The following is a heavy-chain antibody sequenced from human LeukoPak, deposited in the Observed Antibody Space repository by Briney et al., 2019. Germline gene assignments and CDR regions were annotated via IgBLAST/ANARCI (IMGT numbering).Heavy chain of an antibody. CDR3: ARGKRSDYGDYRWFDP. J-gene: IGHJ5*02. CDR1: GGSISSGSYY. CDR2: IYTSGST. D-gene: IGHD4-17*01. Sequence: SETLSLTCTVSGGSISSGSYYWSWIRQPAGKGLEWIGRIYTSGSTNYNPSLKSRVTISVDTSKNQFSLKLSSVTAADTAVYYCARGKRSDYGDYRWFDPWGQGTLVTVSS. V-gene: IGHV4-61*02.